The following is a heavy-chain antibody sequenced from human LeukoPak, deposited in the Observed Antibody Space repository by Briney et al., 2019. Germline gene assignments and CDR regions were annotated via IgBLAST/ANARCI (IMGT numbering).Heavy chain of an antibody. J-gene: IGHJ4*02. CDR1: GFTFDDYA. Sequence: GRSLRLSCAASGFTFDDYAMHWVRQAPGKGLEWVSGISWNSGSIGYADSVKGRFTISRDNAKNSLYLQMNSLRAEDTALYYCAKDTGSSSWYYFDYWGQGTLVTVSS. V-gene: IGHV3-9*01. CDR2: ISWNSGSI. D-gene: IGHD6-13*01. CDR3: AKDTGSSSWYYFDY.